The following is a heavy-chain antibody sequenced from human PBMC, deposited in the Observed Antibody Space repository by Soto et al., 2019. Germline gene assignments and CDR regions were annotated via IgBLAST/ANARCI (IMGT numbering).Heavy chain of an antibody. J-gene: IGHJ5*01. D-gene: IGHD6-13*01. CDR3: ARDPYSSSWPQTGHVWFES. CDR2: IIPIFGTA. CDR1: GGTFSSYA. Sequence: ASVKVSCRSSGGTFSSYAISWVRQAPGQGLEWMGGIIPIFGTANYAQKLQGRVTITADESTSTAYMELSSLRSEDTAVYYCARDPYSSSWPQTGHVWFESWCQGTLLTV. V-gene: IGHV1-69*13.